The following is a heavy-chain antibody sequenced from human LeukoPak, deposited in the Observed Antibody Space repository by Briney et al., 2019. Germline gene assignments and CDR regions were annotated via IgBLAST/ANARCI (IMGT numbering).Heavy chain of an antibody. V-gene: IGHV4-39*01. CDR3: AGHGYYYDSGSYYIDAFDI. CDR2: IYYSGST. Sequence: SETLSLTCTVSGGSISSSSYYWGWIRQPPGKGLECIGSIYYSGSTYYNLSLKGRVTISVDTSKNQFSLKLSSVTAADTAVFLCAGHGYYYDSGSYYIDAFDIWGQGKMVTVSS. J-gene: IGHJ3*02. CDR1: GGSISSSSYY. D-gene: IGHD3-10*01.